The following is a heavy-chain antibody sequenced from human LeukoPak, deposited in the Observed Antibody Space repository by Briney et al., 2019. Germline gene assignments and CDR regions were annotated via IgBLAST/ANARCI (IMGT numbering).Heavy chain of an antibody. Sequence: ASVKVSCKASGYTFTGYYMHWVRQAPGQGLEWMGWINPNSGGTNYAQKFQGRVTMTRDTSISTAYMELSRLRSDDTAVYYCARKGIAAAGKVTNWFDPWGQGTLVTVSS. CDR3: ARKGIAAAGKVTNWFDP. D-gene: IGHD6-13*01. CDR1: GYTFTGYY. CDR2: INPNSGGT. V-gene: IGHV1-2*02. J-gene: IGHJ5*02.